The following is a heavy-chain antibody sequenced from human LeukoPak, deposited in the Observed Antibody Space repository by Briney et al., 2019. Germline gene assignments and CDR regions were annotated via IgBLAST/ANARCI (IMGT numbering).Heavy chain of an antibody. J-gene: IGHJ4*02. CDR2: ISWNSGSI. CDR1: GFTFDDYA. V-gene: IGHV3-9*01. CDR3: AKGRVAGLFDY. D-gene: IGHD6-19*01. Sequence: GGSLRLSCAASGFTFDDYAMHWVRQAPGKGLEWVSGISWNSGSIGYADSVEGRFTISRDNAKNSLYLQMNSLRAEDTALYYCAKGRVAGLFDYWGQGTLVTVSS.